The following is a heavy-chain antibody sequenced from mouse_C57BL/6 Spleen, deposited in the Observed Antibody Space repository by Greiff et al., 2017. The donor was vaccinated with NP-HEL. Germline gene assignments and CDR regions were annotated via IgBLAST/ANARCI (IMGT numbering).Heavy chain of an antibody. J-gene: IGHJ2*01. V-gene: IGHV1-22*01. Sequence: EVQLQQSGPELVKPGASVKMSCKASGYTFTDYNMHWVKQSHGKSLEWIGYINPNNGGTSYNQKFKGKATLTVNKSSSTAYMERRSLTSEESAVYYCARTSLLRRSDYWGQGTTLTVSS. CDR3: ARTSLLRRSDY. D-gene: IGHD2-12*01. CDR1: GYTFTDYN. CDR2: INPNNGGT.